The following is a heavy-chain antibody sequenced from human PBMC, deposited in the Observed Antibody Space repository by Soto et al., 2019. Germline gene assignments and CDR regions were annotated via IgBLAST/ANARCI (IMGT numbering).Heavy chain of an antibody. CDR2: INSDGSST. J-gene: IGHJ3*02. CDR3: ARRAGATMEDAFDI. V-gene: IGHV3-74*01. D-gene: IGHD1-26*01. CDR1: GFTFSSYW. Sequence: GGSLRLSCAASGFTFSSYWMHWVRQAPGKGLVWVSRINSDGSSTSYADSVKGRFTISRDNAKNTLYLQMNSLRAEDTAVYYCARRAGATMEDAFDIWGQGTMVTVSS.